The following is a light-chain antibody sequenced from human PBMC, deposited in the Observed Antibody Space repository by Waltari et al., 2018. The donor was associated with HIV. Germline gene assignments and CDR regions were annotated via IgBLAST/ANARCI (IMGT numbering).Light chain of an antibody. CDR3: AAWDESLNGYV. J-gene: IGLJ1*01. V-gene: IGLV1-44*01. CDR2: THN. Sequence: QSVLTQSPSASGTTGQQVTISCSGISSTIGSNAVDWYQHHPRKHPKRSSHTHNKRPSGIPACLSDSKAGTSAYMDMSGLQSEDESDYYCAAWDESLNGYVFGSGTKVT. CDR1: SSTIGSNA.